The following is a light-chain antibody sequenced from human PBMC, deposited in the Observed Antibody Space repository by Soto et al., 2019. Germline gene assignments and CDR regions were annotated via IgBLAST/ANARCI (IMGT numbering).Light chain of an antibody. V-gene: IGKV1-39*01. J-gene: IGKJ5*01. CDR2: AAS. CDR1: HDIGTF. CDR3: QKNFSSPSIT. Sequence: DIQMTQSPSSMSASVGDSVTLTCRASHDIGTFLNWYQQRPGEAPKLLIFAASNLKSGVPFRFSGSGSGTEFTPTISSLQPGDFATYYCQKNFSSPSITFGQGTRLEIK.